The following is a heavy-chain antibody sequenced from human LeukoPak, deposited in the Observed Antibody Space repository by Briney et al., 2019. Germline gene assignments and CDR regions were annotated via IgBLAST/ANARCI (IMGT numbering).Heavy chain of an antibody. CDR3: ARQQGIGITMVWVFDY. D-gene: IGHD3-10*01. CDR1: GFTFSSYA. J-gene: IGHJ4*02. Sequence: GGSLRLSCAASGFTFSSYAMHWVRQAPGKGLEWVAVISYDGSNKYYADSVKGRFTISRDNSKNTLYLQMNSLRAEDTAVYYCARQQGIGITMVWVFDYWGQGTLVTVSS. CDR2: ISYDGSNK. V-gene: IGHV3-30-3*01.